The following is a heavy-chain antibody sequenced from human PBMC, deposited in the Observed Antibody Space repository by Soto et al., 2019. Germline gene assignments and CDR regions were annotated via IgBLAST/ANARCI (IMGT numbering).Heavy chain of an antibody. D-gene: IGHD3-16*02. CDR3: ARRMRDTYQYYNWFDP. V-gene: IGHV4-30-4*01. Sequence: QVQLQESGPGLVKPSQTLSLTCTVSGGSVNTADYYWTWIRQSPGKGLEWIVNIYYDGSGYPNPSLTGRVTASVDTSKDQFSLNLFSVTAADTAVYYCARRMRDTYQYYNWFDPWGQGTLVTVSS. CDR1: GGSVNTADYY. CDR2: IYYDGSG. J-gene: IGHJ5*02.